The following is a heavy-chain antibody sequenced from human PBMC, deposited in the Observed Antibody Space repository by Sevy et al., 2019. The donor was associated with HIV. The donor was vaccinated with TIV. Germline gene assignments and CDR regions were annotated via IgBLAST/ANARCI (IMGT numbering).Heavy chain of an antibody. D-gene: IGHD5-18*01. J-gene: IGHJ4*02. V-gene: IGHV5-51*01. Sequence: GESLKISCKGSGYRFSTYWIAWVRQMPGKGLEWMGIIYPGDPDPRYSPSFEGQVTISVDKSISTAFLQWTSLKASDTAIYYCACGFSYGHFDYLGQGTLVTVSS. CDR2: IYPGDPDP. CDR1: GYRFSTYW. CDR3: ACGFSYGHFDY.